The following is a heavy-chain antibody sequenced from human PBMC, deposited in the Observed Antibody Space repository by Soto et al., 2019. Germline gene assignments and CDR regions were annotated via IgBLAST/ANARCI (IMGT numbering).Heavy chain of an antibody. CDR1: GYTFTSYG. CDR2: ISAYNGNT. D-gene: IGHD4-17*01. V-gene: IGHV1-18*04. Sequence: ASVKVSCKASGYTFTSYGISWVRQAPGQGLEWMGWISAYNGNTNYAQKLQGRVTMTTDTSTSTAYMELRSLRSDDTAVYYCARDRTTVTKPYYYGMDVWGQGTTVTVSS. CDR3: ARDRTTVTKPYYYGMDV. J-gene: IGHJ6*02.